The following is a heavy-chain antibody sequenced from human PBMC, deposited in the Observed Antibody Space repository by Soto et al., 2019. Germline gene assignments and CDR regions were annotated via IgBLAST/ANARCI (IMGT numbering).Heavy chain of an antibody. CDR3: AMVPATDGYSPGY. Sequence: NPGESLKISCKGSGYSFTSYWISWVRQMPGKGLEWMGRIDPSDSYTNYSPSFQGHVTISADKSISTAYLQWSSLKASDTAMYYCAMVPATDGYSPGYWGQGTLVTVSS. CDR1: GYSFTSYW. CDR2: IDPSDSYT. V-gene: IGHV5-10-1*01. J-gene: IGHJ4*02. D-gene: IGHD5-18*01.